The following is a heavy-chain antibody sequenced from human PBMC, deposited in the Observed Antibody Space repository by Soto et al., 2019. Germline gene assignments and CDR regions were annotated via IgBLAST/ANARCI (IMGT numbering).Heavy chain of an antibody. D-gene: IGHD1-26*01. Sequence: PGGSLRLSCAASGFTFSSYAMHWVRQAPGKGLEWVAVISYDGSNKYYADSVKGRFTISRDNSKNTLYLQMNSLRAEDTAVYYCARDSRKIYGNFDYWGQGTLVTVSS. J-gene: IGHJ4*02. CDR3: ARDSRKIYGNFDY. CDR1: GFTFSSYA. CDR2: ISYDGSNK. V-gene: IGHV3-30-3*01.